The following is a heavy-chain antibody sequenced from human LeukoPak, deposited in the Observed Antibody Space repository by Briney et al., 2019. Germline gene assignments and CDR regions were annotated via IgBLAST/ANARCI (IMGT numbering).Heavy chain of an antibody. CDR3: ARAYCSGDCPAGGY. Sequence: ASVKVPCKASGYTFTGFYMHWVRPAPGQGLEWMGWINPNSGDTNYAQKFQGRVTMTRDTSINTAYMELSSLTSDDTAVYYCARAYCSGDCPAGGYWGQGALVTVSS. CDR2: INPNSGDT. D-gene: IGHD2-21*01. J-gene: IGHJ4*02. CDR1: GYTFTGFY. V-gene: IGHV1-2*02.